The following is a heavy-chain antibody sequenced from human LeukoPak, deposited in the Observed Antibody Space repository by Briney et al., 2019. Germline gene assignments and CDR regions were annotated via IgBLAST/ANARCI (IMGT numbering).Heavy chain of an antibody. CDR2: IWYDGSNK. Sequence: GGSLRLSCAASGFAFGTYGLHWVRQAPGKGLEWVAIIWYDGSNKHYADSVKGRFTISRDNAENSLFLQMNSLRVEDTAVYYCARERQGGIAAAGTRIEGDYWGQGTLVAVSS. J-gene: IGHJ4*02. V-gene: IGHV3-33*01. D-gene: IGHD6-13*01. CDR3: ARERQGGIAAAGTRIEGDY. CDR1: GFAFGTYG.